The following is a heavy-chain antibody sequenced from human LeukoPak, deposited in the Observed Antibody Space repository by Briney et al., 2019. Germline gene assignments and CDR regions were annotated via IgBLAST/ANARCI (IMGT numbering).Heavy chain of an antibody. CDR1: GFTFSSYA. Sequence: GGSLRLSCAASGFTFSSYAMSWVRQAPGKGLEWVSAISGSGGSTYYADSVKGRFTISRDNSKNTLYLQMNSLRAEDTAVYYCAKERPYDSSSYYDAPLDYWGQGTLVTVSS. CDR3: AKERPYDSSSYYDAPLDY. CDR2: ISGSGGST. D-gene: IGHD3-22*01. J-gene: IGHJ4*02. V-gene: IGHV3-23*01.